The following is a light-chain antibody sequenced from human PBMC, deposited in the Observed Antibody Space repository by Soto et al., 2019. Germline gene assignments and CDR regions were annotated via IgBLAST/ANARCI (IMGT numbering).Light chain of an antibody. CDR1: QSVSSSY. Sequence: EIVLTQSPGTLSLSPGEGATLSCRASQSVSSSYLAWYQQKPGQAPRLLIYGASSRATGIPDRFSGSGSGTDFTLTISTLEPEDFAVYYCQQYGSSPWTFGQGTKVDI. V-gene: IGKV3-20*01. J-gene: IGKJ1*01. CDR3: QQYGSSPWT. CDR2: GAS.